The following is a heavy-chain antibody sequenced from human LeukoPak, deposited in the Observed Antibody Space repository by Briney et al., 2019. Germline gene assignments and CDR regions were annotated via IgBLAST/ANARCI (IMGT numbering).Heavy chain of an antibody. CDR1: GYTFTSYG. CDR2: ISGYNYNT. D-gene: IGHD2-2*01. J-gene: IGHJ4*02. Sequence: ASVKVSCKASGYTFTSYGITWVRQAPGQGPEWMGWISGYNYNTNYAQKLQDRVTMTTDTSTSTAYMELRSLRSDDTAVYYCARDECTSTSCYCYYWGQGTLVTVSS. V-gene: IGHV1-18*01. CDR3: ARDECTSTSCYCYY.